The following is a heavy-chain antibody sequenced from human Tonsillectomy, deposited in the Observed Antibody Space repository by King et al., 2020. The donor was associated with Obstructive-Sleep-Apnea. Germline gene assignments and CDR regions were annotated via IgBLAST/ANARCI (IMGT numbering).Heavy chain of an antibody. CDR2: IKSKTDGGTT. Sequence: VQLVESGGGLVKPGGSLSLSCAASGFTFSNAWMSWVRQAPGKGLEWVGRIKSKTDGGTTDYAAPVKGRFTISRDDSKNTLYLQMNSLKTEDTAVYYCTTVGVVPAAISYYYYGMDVWGQGTTVTVSS. D-gene: IGHD2-2*01. CDR1: GFTFSNAW. J-gene: IGHJ6*02. V-gene: IGHV3-15*01. CDR3: TTVGVVPAAISYYYYGMDV.